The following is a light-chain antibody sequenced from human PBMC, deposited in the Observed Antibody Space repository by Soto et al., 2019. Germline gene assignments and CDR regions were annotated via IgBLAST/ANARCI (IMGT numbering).Light chain of an antibody. CDR1: QSVSSN. Sequence: EIVLTQSPGTLSLSPGERATLSCRASQSVSSNLAWYQQKPGQAPRLLIHGASTRATGFPARFSGSGSGTDFTLTISRLEPEDFAVYYCQQYGSSGTFGQGTKVDIK. CDR3: QQYGSSGT. J-gene: IGKJ1*01. V-gene: IGKV3-20*01. CDR2: GAS.